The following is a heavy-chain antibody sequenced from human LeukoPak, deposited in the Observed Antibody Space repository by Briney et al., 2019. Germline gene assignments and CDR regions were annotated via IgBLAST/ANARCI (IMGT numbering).Heavy chain of an antibody. D-gene: IGHD6-19*01. CDR3: AKDQDSSGWYPRLGY. CDR2: ISGSGRTT. J-gene: IGHJ4*02. V-gene: IGHV3-23*01. CDR1: GFTFSSYA. Sequence: PGGSLRLSCAASGFTFSSYAMSWVRQAPGKGLEWVSGISGSGRTTYYADSVKGRFTISRDNSKNTLYLQMNSLRAEDTAVYYCAKDQDSSGWYPRLGYWGQGTLVTVSS.